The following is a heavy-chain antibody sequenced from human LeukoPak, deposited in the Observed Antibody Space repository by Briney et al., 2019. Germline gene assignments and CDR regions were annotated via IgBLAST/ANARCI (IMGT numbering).Heavy chain of an antibody. V-gene: IGHV4-39*01. Sequence: SETPSLTYTVSGGSISSSSYYWGWIRQPPGKGLEWIGSIYYSGSTFYNPSLKSRVTISVDTSKNQFSLKLSSVTAADTAVYCCARHVSSSVYKPFDYWGQGTLVTVSS. CDR3: ARHVSSSVYKPFDY. CDR2: IYYSGST. J-gene: IGHJ4*02. CDR1: GGSISSSSYY. D-gene: IGHD3-22*01.